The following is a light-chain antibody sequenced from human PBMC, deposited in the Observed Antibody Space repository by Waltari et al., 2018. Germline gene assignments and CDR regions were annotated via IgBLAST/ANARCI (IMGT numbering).Light chain of an antibody. Sequence: DIQMTQSPSTLSASVGDRVTIPCRASQSISSWLAWYQQKPGKAPKLLIYKASILESGVPSRFSGSGSGTEFTLTISSLQPDDFATYYCQQYNSYSWTFGQGTKVEIK. J-gene: IGKJ1*01. CDR1: QSISSW. CDR3: QQYNSYSWT. CDR2: KAS. V-gene: IGKV1-5*03.